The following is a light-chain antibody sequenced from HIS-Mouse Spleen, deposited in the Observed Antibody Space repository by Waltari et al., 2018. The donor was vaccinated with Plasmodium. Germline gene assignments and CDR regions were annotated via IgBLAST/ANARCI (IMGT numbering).Light chain of an antibody. Sequence: QSALTQPRSVSGSPGQSVTISCTGTSSDVVGFNYVSWYQQHPGKAPKLMIYDVSKRPSGVPDRFSGSKPGNTASLTISGLQAEDEADYYCCSYAGSYTYVFGTGTKVTVL. J-gene: IGLJ1*01. CDR3: CSYAGSYTYV. CDR1: SSDVVGFNY. V-gene: IGLV2-11*01. CDR2: DVS.